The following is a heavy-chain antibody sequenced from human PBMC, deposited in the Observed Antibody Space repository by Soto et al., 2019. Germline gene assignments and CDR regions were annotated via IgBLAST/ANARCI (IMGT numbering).Heavy chain of an antibody. D-gene: IGHD7-27*01. J-gene: IGHJ5*01. CDR2: IYKSATT. Sequence: LSLTCSVSGDSTSNLAYFCAWIRQPPGQALEYIGYIYKSATTYYNTSFESRVAISVDTSKSQFSLNVTSVTAADTAVYFFARGRYCLTGRCFPNWFDSWGQGALVTVAS. CDR3: ARGRYCLTGRCFPNWFDS. V-gene: IGHV4-30-4*01. CDR1: GDSTSNLAYF.